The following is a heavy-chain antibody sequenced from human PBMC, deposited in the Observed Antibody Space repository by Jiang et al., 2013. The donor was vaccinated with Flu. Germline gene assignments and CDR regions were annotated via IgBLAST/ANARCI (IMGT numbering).Heavy chain of an antibody. D-gene: IGHD3-10*01. V-gene: IGHV4-39*01. J-gene: IGHJ4*02. CDR3: ARTRLNYYGSGSPRRFYFDN. Sequence: LLKPSETLSLTCTVSGESITNSKYYWGWIRQAPGKGLEWVGSIYYGGTTYYNPSLKSRVTMSVDRPKNQFSLKLNSVTAADTAVYFCARTRLNYYGSGSPRRFYFDNWGQGTLVTVSS. CDR2: IYYGGTT. CDR1: GESITNSKYY.